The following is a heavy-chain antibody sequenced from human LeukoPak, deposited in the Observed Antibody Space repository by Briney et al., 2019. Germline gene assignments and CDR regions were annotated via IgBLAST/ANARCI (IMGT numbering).Heavy chain of an antibody. CDR3: AIEYKGIFGVVTPVTAGT. CDR1: GGTFSSYA. J-gene: IGHJ5*02. D-gene: IGHD3-3*01. Sequence: ASVKVSCKASGGTFSSYAISWVRQAPGQGLEWMGGIIPIFGTANYAQKFQGRVTITADESTSTAYMELSSLRSEDTAVYYCAIEYKGIFGVVTPVTAGTWGQGTLVTVSS. V-gene: IGHV1-69*13. CDR2: IIPIFGTA.